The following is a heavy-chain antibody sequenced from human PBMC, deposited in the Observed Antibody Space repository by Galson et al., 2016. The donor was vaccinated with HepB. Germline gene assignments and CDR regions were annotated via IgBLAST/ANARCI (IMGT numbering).Heavy chain of an antibody. Sequence: CAISGDSVSSNSAGWNWIRQSPPRGLEWLGRTFYRSNWQNDYAESVKSRITINPDTSRNQFSLQLNSVTPEDTAVYYCARSYLLGRGFGWWGQGTLVTVSS. V-gene: IGHV6-1*01. J-gene: IGHJ4*02. CDR3: ARSYLLGRGFGW. D-gene: IGHD7-27*01. CDR1: GDSVSSNSAG. CDR2: TFYRSNWQN.